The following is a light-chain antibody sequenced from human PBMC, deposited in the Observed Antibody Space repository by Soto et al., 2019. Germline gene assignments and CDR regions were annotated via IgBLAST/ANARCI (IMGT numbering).Light chain of an antibody. V-gene: IGLV1-40*01. CDR1: SSNIGAGYD. J-gene: IGLJ2*01. Sequence: QSALTQPPSVSGAPGQRVTISCTGSSSNIGAGYDVHWYQQLPGTAPKLLIYGNINRPSGVPDRFSGSQSGTSASLAITGLQAEDEADYYCQSYDSSLSGVVFAGGTKVTVL. CDR2: GNI. CDR3: QSYDSSLSGVV.